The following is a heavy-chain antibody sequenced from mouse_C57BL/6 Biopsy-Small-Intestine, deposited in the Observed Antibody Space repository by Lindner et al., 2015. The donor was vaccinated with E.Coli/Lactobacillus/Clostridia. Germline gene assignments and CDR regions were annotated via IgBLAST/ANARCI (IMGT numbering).Heavy chain of an antibody. Sequence: SVKVSCKASGYTFTGYNIHWVRQAPGQGLQWMGWINPHNGDTKYAPKFQGRVTMTSDTSITTAYMDLSTLTSDDTAVYYCARDLERWRTVDVFEIWGQGTTVTVSS. J-gene: IGHJ1*01. D-gene: IGHD2-3*01. CDR2: INPHNGDT. V-gene: IGHV1-74*01. CDR3: ARDLERWRTVDVFEI. CDR1: GYTFTGYN.